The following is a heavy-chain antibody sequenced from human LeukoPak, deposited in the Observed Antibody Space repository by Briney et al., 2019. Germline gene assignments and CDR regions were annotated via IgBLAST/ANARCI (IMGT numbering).Heavy chain of an antibody. J-gene: IGHJ6*03. CDR3: AXXXXXXXXXXSPDYYYYYYMDV. CDR1: GYTFTGYY. CDR2: INPNSGGT. Sequence: GASVKVSCKASGYTFTGYYMHWVRQAPGQGLEWMGWINPNSGGTNYAQKFQGRVTMTRDTSISTAYMELSRLRSDDTAVYYCAXXXXXXXXXXSPDYYYYYYMDVWGKGTTVTVSS. V-gene: IGHV1-2*02.